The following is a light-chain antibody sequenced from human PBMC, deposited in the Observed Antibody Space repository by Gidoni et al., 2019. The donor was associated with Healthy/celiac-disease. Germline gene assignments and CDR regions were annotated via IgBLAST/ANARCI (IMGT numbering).Light chain of an antibody. CDR2: LGS. Sequence: DVVVTQSPLSLPVTPGEPASISCRSSQRLLHSNGYDYLDWYLQKPGQSPQLLIYLGSNRASGVPDRFSGSGSGTDFTLKISRVEAEDVGIYYCMQALQTPITFGQGTRLDIK. J-gene: IGKJ5*01. CDR3: MQALQTPIT. V-gene: IGKV2-28*01. CDR1: QRLLHSNGYDY.